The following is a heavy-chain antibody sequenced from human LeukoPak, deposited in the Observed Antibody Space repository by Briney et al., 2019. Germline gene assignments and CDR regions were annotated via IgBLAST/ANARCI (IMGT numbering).Heavy chain of an antibody. Sequence: GGSLRLSCAASGFAVNTYDMHWVRQAPGEGPQWIAYFGISGTIYYADSVRGRFTISRDSAKNSLYLQMNGLRVDDMAIYYCAGYGVYPYWGQGTPVTVSS. CDR2: FGISGTI. CDR3: AGYGVYPY. V-gene: IGHV3-48*01. CDR1: GFAVNTYD. D-gene: IGHD5/OR15-5a*01. J-gene: IGHJ4*02.